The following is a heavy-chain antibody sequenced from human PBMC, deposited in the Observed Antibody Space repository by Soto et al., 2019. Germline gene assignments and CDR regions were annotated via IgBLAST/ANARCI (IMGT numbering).Heavy chain of an antibody. J-gene: IGHJ4*02. CDR2: ISYDGSNK. Sequence: GGFLRLSCTASGFTFSSYGMHWVRQAPGKGLEWVAVISYDGSNKYYADSVKGRFTISRDNSKNTLYLQMNSLRAEDTAVYYCAKDGGVSSGWYLFDYWGQGTLVTVSS. D-gene: IGHD6-19*01. V-gene: IGHV3-30*18. CDR1: GFTFSSYG. CDR3: AKDGGVSSGWYLFDY.